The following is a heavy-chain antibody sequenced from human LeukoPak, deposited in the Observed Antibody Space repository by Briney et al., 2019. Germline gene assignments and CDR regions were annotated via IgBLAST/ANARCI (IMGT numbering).Heavy chain of an antibody. D-gene: IGHD3-10*01. J-gene: IGHJ3*02. V-gene: IGHV4-39*07. Sequence: SETLSLTCSVSGGSISSFTTHYWGWIRQPPGKGLEWIGEINHSGSTNYNPSLKSRVTISVDTSKNQFSLKLSSVTAADTAVYYCARGPMVRGVIILGSGVGAFDIWGQGTMVTVSS. CDR3: ARGPMVRGVIILGSGVGAFDI. CDR2: INHSGST. CDR1: GGSISSFTTHY.